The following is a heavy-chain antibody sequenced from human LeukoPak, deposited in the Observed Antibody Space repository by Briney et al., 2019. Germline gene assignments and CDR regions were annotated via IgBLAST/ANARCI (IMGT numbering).Heavy chain of an antibody. V-gene: IGHV4-4*07. CDR2: IYTSGST. J-gene: IGHJ4*02. CDR1: GGSISSYS. CDR3: ARDFKYGGRFDY. Sequence: KPSETLSLTCTVSGGSISSYSWSWIRPPAGKGLEWIGRIYTSGSTNYNPSLKSRVTMSVDTSKNQFSLKLSSVTAADTAVYYCARDFKYGGRFDYWGQGTLVTVSS. D-gene: IGHD4-17*01.